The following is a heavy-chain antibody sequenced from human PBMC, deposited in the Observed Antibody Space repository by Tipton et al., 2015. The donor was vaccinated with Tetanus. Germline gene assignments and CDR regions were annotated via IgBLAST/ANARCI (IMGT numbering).Heavy chain of an antibody. J-gene: IGHJ5*02. CDR3: ARGLVGAASGRWFDP. D-gene: IGHD1-26*01. CDR2: INHSGST. CDR1: GGSFSGYY. V-gene: IGHV4-34*01. Sequence: TLSLTCAVYGGSFSGYYWSWVRQPPGKGLEWIGEINHSGSTNYNPSLKSRVTISVDTSKNQFSLKLSSVTAADTAVYYCARGLVGAASGRWFDPWGQGTLVTVSS.